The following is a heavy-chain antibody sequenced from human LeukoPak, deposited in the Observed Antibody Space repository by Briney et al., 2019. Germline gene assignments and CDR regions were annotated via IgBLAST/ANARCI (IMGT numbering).Heavy chain of an antibody. D-gene: IGHD2-2*01. V-gene: IGHV3-48*03. J-gene: IGHJ6*02. Sequence: GGSLRLSCAASGFTFSSYEMNWVRQAPGKGLKWVSYISSSGSTIYYADSVKGRFTISRDNAKNSLYLQINSLRAEDTAVYYCARGVVVPAAMRGYYYYYGMDVWGQGTTVTVSS. CDR2: ISSSGSTI. CDR3: ARGVVVPAAMRGYYYYYGMDV. CDR1: GFTFSSYE.